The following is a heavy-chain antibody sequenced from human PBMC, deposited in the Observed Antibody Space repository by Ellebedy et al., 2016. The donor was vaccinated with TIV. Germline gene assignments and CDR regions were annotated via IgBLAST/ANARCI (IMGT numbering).Heavy chain of an antibody. Sequence: GESLKISCAASGFTFSSYGMHWVRQAPGKGLEWVAVIWYDGSNKYYADSVKGRFTISRDNAKNSLYLQMNSLRAEDTALYYCARREYCSSTSCYVGYYYYYGMDVWGQGTTVTVSS. CDR2: IWYDGSNK. CDR1: GFTFSSYG. J-gene: IGHJ6*02. D-gene: IGHD2-2*01. CDR3: ARREYCSSTSCYVGYYYYYGMDV. V-gene: IGHV3-33*08.